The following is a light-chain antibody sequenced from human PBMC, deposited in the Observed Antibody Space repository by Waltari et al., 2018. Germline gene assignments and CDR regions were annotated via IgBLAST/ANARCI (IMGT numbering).Light chain of an antibody. Sequence: SFVLTQPPSVSVAPGKTARITCGGNNIGSKSVHWYQQKPGQAPVLVIYYDNDRPSGIPEGFSGSNSGNTATLTITRVEAGDEAAYYCQLWDSSSDHVLFGGGTKLTVL. CDR1: NIGSKS. J-gene: IGLJ2*01. CDR2: YDN. CDR3: QLWDSSSDHVL. V-gene: IGLV3-21*04.